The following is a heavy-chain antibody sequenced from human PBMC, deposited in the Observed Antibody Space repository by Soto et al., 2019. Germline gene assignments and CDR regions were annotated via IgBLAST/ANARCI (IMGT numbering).Heavy chain of an antibody. Sequence: QVQLQQWGAGLLKPSETLSLTCAVYGGSFSGYYWSWIRQPPGKGLEWIGEINHSGSTNYNPSLKSRVTKSVXMSXNXCSLKLGSVTAADTAVYYCARGPSYSSSWYRGYFQHWGQGTLVTVSS. CDR2: INHSGST. CDR1: GGSFSGYY. V-gene: IGHV4-34*01. J-gene: IGHJ1*01. CDR3: ARGPSYSSSWYRGYFQH. D-gene: IGHD6-13*01.